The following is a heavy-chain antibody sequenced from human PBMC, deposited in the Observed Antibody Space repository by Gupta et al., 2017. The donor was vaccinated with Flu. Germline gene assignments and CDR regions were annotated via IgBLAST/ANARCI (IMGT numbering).Heavy chain of an antibody. J-gene: IGHJ4*02. V-gene: IGHV1-8*01. CDR2: MNPNSGDT. CDR1: GYAFNSFH. D-gene: IGHD2-15*01. CDR3: ARRVGIYCSGTSCYFDS. Sequence: QVQLVQSGAEVKKPGASVKVSCKDSGYAFNSFHLNWVRQATGQGLEWMGWMNPNSGDTGYAQKFQGRVTMTRDTSTNTAYLELRSLSSGDTATYYCARRVGIYCSGTSCYFDSWGQGTLVTVSS.